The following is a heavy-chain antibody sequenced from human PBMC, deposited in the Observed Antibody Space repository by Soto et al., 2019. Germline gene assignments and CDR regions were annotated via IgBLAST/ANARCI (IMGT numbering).Heavy chain of an antibody. J-gene: IGHJ6*02. D-gene: IGHD1-26*01. Sequence: QTGGSLRLSCAASGFTFSSYAMHWVRQAPGKGLEWVAVISYDGSNKYYADSVKGRFTISRDNSKNTLYLQMNSLRAEDTAVYYCARDHVMHSELLYYYGMDVWGQGTTVTVSS. CDR1: GFTFSSYA. CDR2: ISYDGSNK. CDR3: ARDHVMHSELLYYYGMDV. V-gene: IGHV3-30-3*01.